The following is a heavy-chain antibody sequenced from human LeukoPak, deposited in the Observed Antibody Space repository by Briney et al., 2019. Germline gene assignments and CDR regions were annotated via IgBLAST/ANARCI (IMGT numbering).Heavy chain of an antibody. V-gene: IGHV4-31*03. CDR3: ARANVNYYDSSGYKYYFGY. D-gene: IGHD3-22*01. CDR1: GDFISSGGFY. J-gene: IGHJ4*02. CDR2: IYYSGST. Sequence: SETLSLTCTVSGDFISSGGFYWSWIRQHPGKGLEWIGYIYYSGSTYYNPSLKSRVTISVDTSKNQFSLKLSSVTAADTAVYYCARANVNYYDSSGYKYYFGYWGQGTLVTVSS.